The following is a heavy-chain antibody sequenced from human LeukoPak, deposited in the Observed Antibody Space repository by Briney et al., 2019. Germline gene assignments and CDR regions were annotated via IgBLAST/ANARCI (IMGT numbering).Heavy chain of an antibody. CDR3: ARGDYDFWSGSLSFDP. CDR2: INRSGST. D-gene: IGHD3-3*01. J-gene: IGHJ5*02. CDR1: GGSFSGYY. Sequence: SETLSLTCAVYGGSFSGYYWSWIRQPPGKGLEWIGEINRSGSTNYNPSLKSRVTISVDTSKNQFSLKLSSVTAADTAVYYCARGDYDFWSGSLSFDPWGQGTLVTVSS. V-gene: IGHV4-34*01.